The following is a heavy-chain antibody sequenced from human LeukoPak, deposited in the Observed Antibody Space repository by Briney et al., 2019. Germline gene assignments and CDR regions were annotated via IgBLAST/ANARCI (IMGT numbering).Heavy chain of an antibody. J-gene: IGHJ4*02. D-gene: IGHD1-14*01. Sequence: ASVKVSCKTSGYTFTSYDINWVRQASGQGFEWMGWINPNNGNTDYAQKFQDRVTMTRNTSIRTAYMELSSLRSEDTAVYYCANGIRGIASGGYWGQGTVVTVSS. CDR1: GYTFTSYD. V-gene: IGHV1-8*01. CDR2: INPNNGNT. CDR3: ANGIRGIASGGY.